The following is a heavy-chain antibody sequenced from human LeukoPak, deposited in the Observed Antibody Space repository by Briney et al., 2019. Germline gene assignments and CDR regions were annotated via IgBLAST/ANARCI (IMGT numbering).Heavy chain of an antibody. CDR1: GFTFSSYW. CDR2: INSDGSST. V-gene: IGHV3-74*01. Sequence: GGSLRLSCAASGFTFSSYWMHWVRQAPGKGLVWVSRINSDGSSTSYADSVKGRFTISRDNAKNTLYLQMNSLRAEDTAVYYCARGGAPYSSSWFYGMDVWGQGTTVTVSS. D-gene: IGHD6-13*01. J-gene: IGHJ6*02. CDR3: ARGGAPYSSSWFYGMDV.